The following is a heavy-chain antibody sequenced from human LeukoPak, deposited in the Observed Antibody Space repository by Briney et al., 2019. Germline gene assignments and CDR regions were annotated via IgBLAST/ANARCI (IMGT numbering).Heavy chain of an antibody. J-gene: IGHJ4*02. Sequence: GGFLRLSCAASGFTFSSYSMNWVRQAPGRGLEWVSYISSSSSTIYYADSVKGRSTISRDNAKNTLDLQMNSLRAEDTAVYYCARDGAAAGVEFDYWGQGTLVTVSS. CDR1: GFTFSSYS. V-gene: IGHV3-48*01. D-gene: IGHD6-13*01. CDR3: ARDGAAAGVEFDY. CDR2: ISSSSSTI.